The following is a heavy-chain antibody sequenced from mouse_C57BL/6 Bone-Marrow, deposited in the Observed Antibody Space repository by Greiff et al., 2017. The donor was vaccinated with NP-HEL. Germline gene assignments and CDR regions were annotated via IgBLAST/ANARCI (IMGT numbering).Heavy chain of an antibody. V-gene: IGHV1-18*01. J-gene: IGHJ3*01. CDR1: GYTFTDYN. D-gene: IGHD2-3*01. CDR3: ARGGERYDGYPAWFAY. Sequence: EVQLQQSGPELVKPGASVKIPCKASGYTFTDYNMDWVKQSHGKSLEWIGDINPNNGGTIYTQKFKGKATLTVDKSSSTAYMELRSLTSEDTAVYYCARGGERYDGYPAWFAYWGQGTLVTVSA. CDR2: INPNNGGT.